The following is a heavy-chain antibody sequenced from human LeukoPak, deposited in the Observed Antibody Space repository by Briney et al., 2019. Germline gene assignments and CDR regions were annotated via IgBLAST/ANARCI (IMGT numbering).Heavy chain of an antibody. J-gene: IGHJ4*02. V-gene: IGHV1-69*05. CDR2: IIPIFGTA. CDR1: GGTFSSYA. Sequence: GASVKVSCKASGGTFSSYAISWVRQAPGQGLEWRGGIIPIFGTANYAQKFQGRVTITTDESTSTAYMELSSLRSEDTAVYYCARVNSGYDLAHFDYWGQGTLVTVSS. D-gene: IGHD5-12*01. CDR3: ARVNSGYDLAHFDY.